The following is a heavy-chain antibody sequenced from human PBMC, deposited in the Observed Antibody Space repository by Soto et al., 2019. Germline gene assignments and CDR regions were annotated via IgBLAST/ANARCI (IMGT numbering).Heavy chain of an antibody. CDR1: GFTFSDFA. CDR3: AAPRDEYGSGVSWFTYGMDI. V-gene: IGHV3-23*01. Sequence: GGSLRLSCLASGFTFSDFAMTWGGHVPGRGLEWVASLDGAGGSTYYAESVRGRFSISRDNSQNTLFLQMKRLTVDDTAIYYCAAPRDEYGSGVSWFTYGMDIWGQGTTVTVSS. D-gene: IGHD3-10*01. CDR2: LDGAGGST. J-gene: IGHJ6*02.